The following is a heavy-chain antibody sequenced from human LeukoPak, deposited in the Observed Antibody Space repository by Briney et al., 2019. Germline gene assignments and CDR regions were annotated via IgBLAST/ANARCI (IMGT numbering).Heavy chain of an antibody. V-gene: IGHV4-38-2*01. CDR3: ARAEINDYNRY. Sequence: SETLSLTCSVSGYSIRSGYQWGWIRQAPGKGLEWIGSINYSGRTYDNPSLKSRVTISIDTSKNQIFLKLRSTTAADTAHYYCARAEINDYNRYWGQGILVTVSS. J-gene: IGHJ4*02. D-gene: IGHD4-11*01. CDR2: INYSGRT. CDR1: GYSIRSGYQ.